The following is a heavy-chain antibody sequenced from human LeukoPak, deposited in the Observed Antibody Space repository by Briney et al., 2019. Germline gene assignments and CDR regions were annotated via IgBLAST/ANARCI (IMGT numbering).Heavy chain of an antibody. D-gene: IGHD2-2*01. CDR1: GFTFCDYY. V-gene: IGHV3-69-1*01. CDR2: ISSSNTM. CDR3: ARQRGHCSSTSCAYFSYYMDV. Sequence: GGSLRLSCAASGFTFCDYYMNWIRQAPGKGLEWVSYISSSNTMYYADSVKGRFTISRDNAKNSLYLQMNSLRAEDTAVYYCARQRGHCSSTSCAYFSYYMDVWGKGTTVTVSS. J-gene: IGHJ6*03.